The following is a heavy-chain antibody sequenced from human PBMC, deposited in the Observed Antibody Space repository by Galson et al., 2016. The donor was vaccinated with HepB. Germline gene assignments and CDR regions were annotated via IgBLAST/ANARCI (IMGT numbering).Heavy chain of an antibody. CDR3: ARADRYGSGSYNVY. D-gene: IGHD3-10*01. V-gene: IGHV1-18*01. CDR1: GYTFITYG. Sequence: SVKVSCKASGYTFITYGFTWVRQAPGQGLEWMGWISPSNGHTNYAQILQGRPSLTTDTSTSTAYMEVSSLRSDDTAVYYCARADRYGSGSYNVYWGQGTLVTVSS. CDR2: ISPSNGHT. J-gene: IGHJ4*02.